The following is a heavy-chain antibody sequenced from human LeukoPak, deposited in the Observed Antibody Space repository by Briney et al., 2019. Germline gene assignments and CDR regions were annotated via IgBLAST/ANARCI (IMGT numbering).Heavy chain of an antibody. CDR2: ISSSGSTI. CDR3: AREPSGNNDY. J-gene: IGHJ4*02. V-gene: IGHV3-48*03. Sequence: PGGSLRLSCAASGFTFSSYEMNWVRQAPGKGLEWLSYISSSGSTIYYADSVKGRFTISRDNAKNSLYLQMNSLRAEDTAVYYCAREPSGNNDYWGQGTLVTVSS. CDR1: GFTFSSYE. D-gene: IGHD1-1*01.